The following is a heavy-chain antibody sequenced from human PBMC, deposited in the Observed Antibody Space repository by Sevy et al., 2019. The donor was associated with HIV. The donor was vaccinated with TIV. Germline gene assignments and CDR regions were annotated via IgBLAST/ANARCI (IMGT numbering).Heavy chain of an antibody. Sequence: GGSLRLSCAASIFTFSDYYMTWIRQAPGKGLECVSHISSGGSHIHYADSVKGRFTISRDNAKKSLYIQMNSLTAEDTAVYYCARVRYNYGSYYFDYWGQGTLVTVSS. CDR1: IFTFSDYY. CDR2: ISSGGSHI. J-gene: IGHJ4*02. V-gene: IGHV3-11*01. D-gene: IGHD5-18*01. CDR3: ARVRYNYGSYYFDY.